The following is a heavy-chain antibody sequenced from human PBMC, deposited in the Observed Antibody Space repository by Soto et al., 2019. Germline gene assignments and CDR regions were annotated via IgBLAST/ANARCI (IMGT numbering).Heavy chain of an antibody. D-gene: IGHD2-15*01. V-gene: IGHV1-18*01. J-gene: IGHJ4*02. CDR3: ARDQYCSGGSCYFNGFDY. CDR1: GYTFTSYG. Sequence: ASVKVSCKASGYTFTSYGISWVRQAPGQGLEWMGWISAYNGNTDYAQKLQGRVTMTTDTSTSTAYMELRSLRSDDTAVYYCARDQYCSGGSCYFNGFDYWGQGTQVTVSS. CDR2: ISAYNGNT.